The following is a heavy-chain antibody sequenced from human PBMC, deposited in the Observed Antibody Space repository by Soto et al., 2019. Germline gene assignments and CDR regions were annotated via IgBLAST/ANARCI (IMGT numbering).Heavy chain of an antibody. V-gene: IGHV3-7*01. CDR2: IKEDGSLK. CDR3: VRDSYTAHWHTAGEDY. D-gene: IGHD2-2*02. J-gene: IGHJ4*02. Sequence: DVQLVESGGGLVQPGGSLRLSCAASGFYITNYWMTWVRQAPGKGPEWGANIKEDGSLKFYVDSVRGRFTISRDNAKNSVYLEMSRLRAEDTAVYYCVRDSYTAHWHTAGEDYWGQGTLVTVSS. CDR1: GFYITNYW.